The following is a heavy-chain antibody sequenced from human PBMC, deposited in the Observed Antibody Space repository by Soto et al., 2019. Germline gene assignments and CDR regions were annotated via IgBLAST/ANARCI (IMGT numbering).Heavy chain of an antibody. CDR2: INAGNGNT. CDR1: GYTFTSYA. D-gene: IGHD3-10*01. Sequence: GASVKVSCKASGYTFTSYAMHWVRQAPGQRLEWMGWINAGNGNTKYSQKFQGRVTITRDTSASTAYMELSSLRSEDTAVYYCARDRLVRGVITTSPPKFEYWGQGTLVTVSS. CDR3: ARDRLVRGVITTSPPKFEY. J-gene: IGHJ4*02. V-gene: IGHV1-3*01.